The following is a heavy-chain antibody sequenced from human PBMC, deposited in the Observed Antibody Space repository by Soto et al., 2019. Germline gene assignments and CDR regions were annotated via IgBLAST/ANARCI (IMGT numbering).Heavy chain of an antibody. CDR3: ARDRGSHWGDV. CDR1: GFNFNTYS. CDR2: ISGGSTSI. V-gene: IGHV3-48*02. D-gene: IGHD3-16*01. Sequence: EVQLVESGGGLVQPGGSLRLSCVGSGFNFNTYSMNWVRQAPGKGLEWVSYISGGSTSIYYADSVKGRFTISRDDAKNSLYLQMNSLRDEDTAVYYCARDRGSHWGDVWGHRTTVTVSS. J-gene: IGHJ6*02.